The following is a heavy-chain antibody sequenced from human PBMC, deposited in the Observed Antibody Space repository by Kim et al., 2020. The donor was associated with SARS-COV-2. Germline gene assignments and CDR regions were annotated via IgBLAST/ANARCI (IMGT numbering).Heavy chain of an antibody. Sequence: ADSLKGCFTISRHHSKNTRYLQMTSLRAEDTAVYYCSSDHPPFGDFDAFDIWGQGTMVTVAS. J-gene: IGHJ3*02. D-gene: IGHD3-10*01. V-gene: IGHV3-30*07. CDR3: SSDHPPFGDFDAFDI.